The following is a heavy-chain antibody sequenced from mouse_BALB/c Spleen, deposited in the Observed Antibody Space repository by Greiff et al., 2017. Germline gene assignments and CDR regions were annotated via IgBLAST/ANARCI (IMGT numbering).Heavy chain of an antibody. J-gene: IGHJ3*01. Sequence: QVQLQQSGPELVKPGASVKISCKASGYTFTSYDINWVKQRPGQGLEWIGWIYPGDGSTKYNEKFKGKATLTADKSSSTAYMQLSSLTSENSAVYFCARSLYRYDGAWFAYWGQGTLVTVSA. CDR2: IYPGDGST. CDR1: GYTFTSYD. CDR3: ARSLYRYDGAWFAY. V-gene: IGHV1S56*01. D-gene: IGHD2-14*01.